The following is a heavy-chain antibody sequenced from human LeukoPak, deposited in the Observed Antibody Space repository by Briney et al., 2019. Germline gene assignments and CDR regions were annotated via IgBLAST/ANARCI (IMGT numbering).Heavy chain of an antibody. Sequence: PSETLSLTCTVSYESISSSSHYWGWIRRPPGKGLEWIGSIDSRRNIHSNPSLDSRATISVDTSKNQFSLKLSSVTAADTAVYYCARTKYYFDSSDCFFFDPWGQGILVTVSS. D-gene: IGHD3-22*01. J-gene: IGHJ5*02. CDR1: YESISSSSHY. CDR2: IDSRRNI. CDR3: ARTKYYFDSSDCFFFDP. V-gene: IGHV4-39*01.